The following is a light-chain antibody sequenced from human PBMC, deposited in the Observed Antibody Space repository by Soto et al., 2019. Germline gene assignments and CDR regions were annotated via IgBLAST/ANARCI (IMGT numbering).Light chain of an antibody. Sequence: QSALTQPASLSGSPGQSITISCTGTSSDIGAYDYVSWFQQHPGKAPKLMISEVNNRPSGVSNRFFGSKSGSTASLTISGLQAEDEADYFCFSYAGSSIWVFGGGTKLTVL. CDR2: EVN. CDR1: SSDIGAYDY. CDR3: FSYAGSSIWV. V-gene: IGLV2-23*02. J-gene: IGLJ3*02.